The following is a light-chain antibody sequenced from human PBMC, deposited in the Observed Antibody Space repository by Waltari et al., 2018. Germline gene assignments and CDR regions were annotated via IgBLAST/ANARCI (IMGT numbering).Light chain of an antibody. CDR2: EVS. V-gene: IGLV2-23*02. J-gene: IGLJ1*01. CDR3: CAFAGYGVYV. Sequence: WYHHHTGGAPKLLIYEVSKRPSGVSSRFSGSKSGKTASLTISGLQAEDEGDYYCCAFAGYGVYVFGSGTHVAVL.